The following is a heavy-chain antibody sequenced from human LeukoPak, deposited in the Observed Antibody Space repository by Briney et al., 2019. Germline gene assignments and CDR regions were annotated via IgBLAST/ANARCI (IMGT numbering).Heavy chain of an antibody. D-gene: IGHD5-18*01. CDR1: GGSFSGYY. Sequence: SETLSLTCAVYGGSFSGYYWSWIRQPPGKGLEWIGEINHSGSTNYNPSLKSRVTISVDTSKNQFSLKLSSVTAADTAVYYCARGDYSYGARAYYFDYWGQGTLVTVSP. J-gene: IGHJ4*02. CDR2: INHSGST. CDR3: ARGDYSYGARAYYFDY. V-gene: IGHV4-34*01.